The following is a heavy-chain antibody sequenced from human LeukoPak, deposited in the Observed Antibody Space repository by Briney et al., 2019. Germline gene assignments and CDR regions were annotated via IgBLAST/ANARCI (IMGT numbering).Heavy chain of an antibody. J-gene: IGHJ3*02. D-gene: IGHD5-12*01. CDR2: IIPIFGTA. CDR3: ARDRDIVATADFDAFDI. CDR1: GGTFSSYA. Sequence: ASVNVSCKASGGTFSSYAISWVRQAPGQGLEWMGGIIPIFGTANYAQKFQGRVTITADESTSTAYMELSSLRSEDTAVYYCARDRDIVATADFDAFDIWGQGTMVTVSS. V-gene: IGHV1-69*13.